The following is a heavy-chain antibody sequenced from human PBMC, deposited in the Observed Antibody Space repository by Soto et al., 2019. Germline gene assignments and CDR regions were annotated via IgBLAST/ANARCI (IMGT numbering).Heavy chain of an antibody. Sequence: GGSLRLSCAASGFTISSHWMHWVRQAPGKGLVWVSRVNSDGSSTSYADSVKGRFIISRDNSKNTLYLQMNSLRTEDTAVYYCAKEGRARGGGYFDYWGQGTLVTVSS. D-gene: IGHD3-10*01. CDR3: AKEGRARGGGYFDY. CDR2: VNSDGSST. J-gene: IGHJ4*02. V-gene: IGHV3-74*01. CDR1: GFTISSHW.